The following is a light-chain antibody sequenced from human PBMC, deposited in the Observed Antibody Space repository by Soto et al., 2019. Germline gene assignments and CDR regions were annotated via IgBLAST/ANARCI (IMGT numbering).Light chain of an antibody. Sequence: EILMTQSPSTLSVSPGERATLSCRASQSVSNNYLAWYQQKPGKAPRLLIYGASTRASGVPSRFSGSGSGTEFTLTISRLQPDDFATYYCQQYNSSHTFGQGTKVDIK. J-gene: IGKJ1*01. V-gene: IGKV3D-15*01. CDR3: QQYNSSHT. CDR1: QSVSNN. CDR2: GAS.